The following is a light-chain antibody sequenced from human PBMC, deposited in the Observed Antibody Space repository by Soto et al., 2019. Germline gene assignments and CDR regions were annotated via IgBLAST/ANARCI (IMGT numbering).Light chain of an antibody. V-gene: IGKV3-20*01. Sequence: EVVLTQSPGTLSLSPGEGATLSCRASQSVDSSNLAWYQQRRGRAPRLLIYGASTRASGIPDRFSGSGSGTDFTLTISRLEPDDFAVYYCSQYGSSLYTFCQGTKLEIK. CDR1: QSVDSSN. CDR3: SQYGSSLYT. CDR2: GAS. J-gene: IGKJ2*01.